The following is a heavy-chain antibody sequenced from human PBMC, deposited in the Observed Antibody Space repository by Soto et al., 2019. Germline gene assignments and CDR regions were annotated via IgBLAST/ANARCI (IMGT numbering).Heavy chain of an antibody. J-gene: IGHJ5*02. V-gene: IGHV4-30-2*01. CDR2: IYYRGST. D-gene: IGHD3-22*01. Sequence: QLQLQESGSGLVKPSPTLSLTCAVSGGSISSGGYSWSWIRQPPGNGLEGIGYIYYRGSTSYNPSLKSRVTISLDRSNNHFSLKLSSVTAADTAVYHCARAWDSSAHNWFDPWGQGTLVTVSS. CDR3: ARAWDSSAHNWFDP. CDR1: GGSISSGGYS.